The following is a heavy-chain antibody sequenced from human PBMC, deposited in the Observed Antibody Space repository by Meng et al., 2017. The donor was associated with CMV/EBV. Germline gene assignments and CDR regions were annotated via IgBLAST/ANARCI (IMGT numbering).Heavy chain of an antibody. D-gene: IGHD2-2*02. Sequence: ASGKVSCKASGYTFTSYYMHWVRQAPGQGLEWMGIINPSGGSTSYAQKFQGRVTMTRDTSTSTVYMELSSLRSEDTAVYYCARDPGYCSSTSCYTGGAYDYWGQGTLVTVSS. J-gene: IGHJ4*02. CDR3: ARDPGYCSSTSCYTGGAYDY. V-gene: IGHV1-46*01. CDR2: INPSGGST. CDR1: GYTFTSYY.